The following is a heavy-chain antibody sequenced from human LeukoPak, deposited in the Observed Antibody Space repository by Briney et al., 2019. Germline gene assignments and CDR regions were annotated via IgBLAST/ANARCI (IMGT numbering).Heavy chain of an antibody. J-gene: IGHJ3*02. Sequence: GGSLRLSCAASGFTFSDYSMNWVRQAPGKWLESVSSISSSSSYIYYADSVKGRFTISRDNAKNSLYLQMNSLRAEDTAVYYCARDGAPGYCSSTSCDRWAFDIWGQGTMVTVSS. CDR2: ISSSSSYI. D-gene: IGHD2-2*02. CDR1: GFTFSDYS. CDR3: ARDGAPGYCSSTSCDRWAFDI. V-gene: IGHV3-21*01.